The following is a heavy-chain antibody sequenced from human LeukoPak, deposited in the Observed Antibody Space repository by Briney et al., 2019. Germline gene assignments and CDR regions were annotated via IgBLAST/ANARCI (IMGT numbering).Heavy chain of an antibody. CDR3: AKSDCGSDGCKLLNY. J-gene: IGHJ4*02. V-gene: IGHV3-23*01. CDR2: ISGSGDAT. Sequence: GGSLRLSCAASGFTFTNHAMSWVRQAPGKGLEWVSAISGSGDATKYADSVKGQFTISRDNFKNTVSRQMINLRAEDTAVYFCAKSDCGSDGCKLLNYWGQGILVTVSS. CDR1: GFTFTNHA. D-gene: IGHD2-21*01.